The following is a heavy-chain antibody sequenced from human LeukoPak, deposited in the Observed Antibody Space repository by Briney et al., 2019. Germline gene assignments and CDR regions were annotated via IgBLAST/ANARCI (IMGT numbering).Heavy chain of an antibody. J-gene: IGHJ6*03. CDR3: AREGLDFWSGCYPSRGYYYYMDV. Sequence: SVKVSCKASGGTFSSYTISWVRQAPGQGLEWMGRIIPILGIANYAQKFQGRVTITADKSTSTAYMELSSLRSEDTAVYYCAREGLDFWSGCYPSRGYYYYMDVWGKGTTVTVSS. CDR1: GGTFSSYT. D-gene: IGHD3-3*01. CDR2: IIPILGIA. V-gene: IGHV1-69*04.